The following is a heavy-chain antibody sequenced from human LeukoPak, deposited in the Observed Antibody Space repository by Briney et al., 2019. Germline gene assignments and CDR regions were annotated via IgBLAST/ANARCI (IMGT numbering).Heavy chain of an antibody. CDR3: VRGGGRGDYNERYYFDY. V-gene: IGHV3-48*03. Sequence: GGSLRLSCAASGFTFSSYAMSWVRQAPGKGLGWISYISSSGSTIFYSDSVKGRFTISRDNAKSLLHLQMNSLRAEDTAVYYCVRGGGRGDYNERYYFDYWGQGTLVTVSS. CDR2: ISSSGSTI. J-gene: IGHJ4*02. D-gene: IGHD3-22*01. CDR1: GFTFSSYA.